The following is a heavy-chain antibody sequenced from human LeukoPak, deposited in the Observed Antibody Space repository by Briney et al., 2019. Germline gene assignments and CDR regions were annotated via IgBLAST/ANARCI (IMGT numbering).Heavy chain of an antibody. CDR1: GFTFSRYW. Sequence: GGSLRLSCAASGFTFSRYWMSWVRQAPGKGLEWVANIKQDGSEKYYVDSVKGRFTISRDNAKNSLYLQMNSLRAEDTAVYYCARISLYYYGWDPPFDYWGQGTLVTVSS. V-gene: IGHV3-7*01. J-gene: IGHJ4*02. D-gene: IGHD3-10*01. CDR3: ARISLYYYGWDPPFDY. CDR2: IKQDGSEK.